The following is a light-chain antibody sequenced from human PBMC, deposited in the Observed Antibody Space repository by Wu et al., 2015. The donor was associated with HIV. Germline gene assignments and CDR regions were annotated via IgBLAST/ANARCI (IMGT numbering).Light chain of an antibody. V-gene: IGKV3-20*01. CDR1: QSVSNY. Sequence: EVILAQSPATLSLSPGERATLSCRTSQSVSNYLAWYQQRPGQAPRLLIYDASNRAAGIPDRFSGSGSGTDFTLTISRLEPEDFAVYYCQHYGSSRATFGQGTKLEI. CDR3: QHYGSSRAT. J-gene: IGKJ2*01. CDR2: DAS.